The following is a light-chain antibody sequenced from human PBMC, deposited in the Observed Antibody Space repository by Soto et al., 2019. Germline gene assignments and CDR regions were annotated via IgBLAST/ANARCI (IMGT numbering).Light chain of an antibody. CDR3: QHYASSLHT. CDR2: GAS. CDR1: QSVSSIY. J-gene: IGKJ4*01. V-gene: IGKV3-20*01. Sequence: EVLLTQSPGTLFLSLGERATLSCRASQSVSSIYLAWHQQKPAQAPMLLIYGASTTASSIPVWFSGSGSRKDFTLTINRLEPEDFAVYYCQHYASSLHTCGGGTKVEIK.